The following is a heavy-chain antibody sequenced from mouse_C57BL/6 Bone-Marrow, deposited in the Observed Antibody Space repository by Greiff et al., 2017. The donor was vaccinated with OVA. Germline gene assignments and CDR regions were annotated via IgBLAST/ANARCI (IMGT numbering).Heavy chain of an antibody. Sequence: DVKLVESGGGLVKPGGSLKLSCAASGFTFSSYAMSWVRQTPEKRLEWVATISDGGSYTYYPDNVKGRFTISRDNAKNNLYLQMSHLKSEDTAMYHCARETTIVTRGYAMDYWGQGTSVTVSS. J-gene: IGHJ4*01. CDR1: GFTFSSYA. CDR3: ARETTIVTRGYAMDY. V-gene: IGHV5-4*01. D-gene: IGHD2-5*01. CDR2: ISDGGSYT.